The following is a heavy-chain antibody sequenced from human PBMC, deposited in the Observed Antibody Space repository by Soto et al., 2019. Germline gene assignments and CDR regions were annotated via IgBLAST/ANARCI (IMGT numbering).Heavy chain of an antibody. CDR3: ARTAPLYCSGGSCYANWFDP. Sequence: QVQLQESGPGLVKPSDTLSLTCAVSGYSISSSNWWGWIRQPPGKGLEWIGYIYYSGSTYYNPSLKSGVTMSVDTSKNQFSLKLSSVTAVDTAVYYCARTAPLYCSGGSCYANWFDPWGQGTLVTVSS. CDR2: IYYSGST. J-gene: IGHJ5*02. CDR1: GYSISSSNW. D-gene: IGHD2-15*01. V-gene: IGHV4-28*01.